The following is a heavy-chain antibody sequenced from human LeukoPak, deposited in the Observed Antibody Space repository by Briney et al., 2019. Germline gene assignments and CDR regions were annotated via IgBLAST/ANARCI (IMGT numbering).Heavy chain of an antibody. CDR1: GFTVSSNY. J-gene: IGHJ4*02. D-gene: IGHD2-2*01. Sequence: GGSLRLSCAASGFTVSSNYMSWVRQAPGKGLEWVSVIYSGGSTYYADFVKGRFTISRDNSENTLYLQMNSLRAEDTAVYYCARERVVVPAAFFDYWGQGTLVTVSS. CDR3: ARERVVVPAAFFDY. V-gene: IGHV3-66*02. CDR2: IYSGGST.